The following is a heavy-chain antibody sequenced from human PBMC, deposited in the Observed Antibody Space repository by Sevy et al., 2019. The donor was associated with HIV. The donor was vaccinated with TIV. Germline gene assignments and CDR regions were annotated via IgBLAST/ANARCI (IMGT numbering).Heavy chain of an antibody. D-gene: IGHD5-12*01. CDR1: GDSISSSNYY. Sequence: ETLSLTCTVSGDSISSSNYYWGWIRQPPGKGLEWIGSIFYNWNTYYNPSLKSRVTMSVDTSKNQFSLKLSSVTAADTAVYYCARIGRDGYNSFSDYWGRGILVTVSS. CDR2: IFYNWNT. V-gene: IGHV4-39*01. CDR3: ARIGRDGYNSFSDY. J-gene: IGHJ4*02.